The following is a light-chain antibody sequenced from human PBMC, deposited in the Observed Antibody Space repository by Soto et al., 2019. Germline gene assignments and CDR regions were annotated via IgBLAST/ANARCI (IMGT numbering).Light chain of an antibody. CDR2: GAS. Sequence: EIVMTQSPATLSMSPGERATLSCRASQSISYNLAWYQQKPGQAPRLLIYGASTRATGIPARFSGSGSGTEFTLTISSLQSEDFAVYYCQQYNNWPPYTFGQGNKLEIK. J-gene: IGKJ2*01. CDR3: QQYNNWPPYT. V-gene: IGKV3-15*01. CDR1: QSISYN.